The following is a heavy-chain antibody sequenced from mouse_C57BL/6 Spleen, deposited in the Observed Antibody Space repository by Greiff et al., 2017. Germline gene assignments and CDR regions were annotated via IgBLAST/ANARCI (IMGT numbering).Heavy chain of an antibody. CDR3: SRGGIYYCYFYAMDY. Sequence: EVKLVESEGGLVQPGSSMKLSCTASGFTFSDYYMAWVSQVQEKGLEWVANINYDGSSTYYLDNLKGRFIISRDNAKNILYLQMSSRKSEYTATYYCSRGGIYYCYFYAMDYWGQGTSVTVSS. V-gene: IGHV5-16*01. D-gene: IGHD2-12*01. CDR2: INYDGSST. CDR1: GFTFSDYY. J-gene: IGHJ4*01.